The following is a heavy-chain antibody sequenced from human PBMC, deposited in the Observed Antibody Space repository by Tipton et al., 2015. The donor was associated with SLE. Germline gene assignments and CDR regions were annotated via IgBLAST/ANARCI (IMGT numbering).Heavy chain of an antibody. CDR2: IRYDGSDK. V-gene: IGHV3-30*02. Sequence: SLRLSCAASGFTFSSYSMNWVRQAPGKGLEWVAFIRYDGSDKFYADSVKGRFTISRDNPKNTLYLQMNSLRAEDTAVYCCAKDLYMDVWGKGTTVTVSS. CDR1: GFTFSSYS. J-gene: IGHJ6*03. CDR3: AKDLYMDV.